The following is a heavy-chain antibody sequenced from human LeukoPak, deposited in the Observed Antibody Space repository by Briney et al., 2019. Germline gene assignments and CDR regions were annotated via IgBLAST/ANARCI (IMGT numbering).Heavy chain of an antibody. CDR3: ARQRITIFGVVINGMDV. V-gene: IGHV3-21*01. CDR1: GFTFSNFN. Sequence: GGSLRLSCAVSGFTFSNFNMNWVRQSPGKGLEWVSSISSGSDYIYYADSLKGRLTISRDSAKNSLYLQMNSLRAEDTAVYYCARQRITIFGVVINGMDVWGQGTTVTVSS. D-gene: IGHD3-3*01. CDR2: ISSGSDYI. J-gene: IGHJ6*02.